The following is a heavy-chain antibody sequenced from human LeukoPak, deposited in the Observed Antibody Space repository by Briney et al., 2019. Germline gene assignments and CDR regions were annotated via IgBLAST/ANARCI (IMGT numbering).Heavy chain of an antibody. J-gene: IGHJ3*02. CDR1: GGYLRSYY. Sequence: PSETLSLTCTVSGGYLRSYYWSWIRQPPGKGPEWIGKIYYSGSTDYNPSLKSRVTISVDTSKNQFSLKLSFVTAADTAVHYCARGYYDILTGTQVNAFDMWGQGTMVTVSS. CDR3: ARGYYDILTGTQVNAFDM. CDR2: IYYSGST. D-gene: IGHD3-9*01. V-gene: IGHV4-59*01.